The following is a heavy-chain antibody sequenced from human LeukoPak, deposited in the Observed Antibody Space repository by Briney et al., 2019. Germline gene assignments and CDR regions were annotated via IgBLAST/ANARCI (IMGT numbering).Heavy chain of an antibody. V-gene: IGHV4-4*07. CDR1: GGSINNYY. CDR2: VFVTGST. CDR3: ARCGRGGAEWYFDL. J-gene: IGHJ2*01. Sequence: KPSETLSLTCSVSGGSINNYYWSWIRQPAGKGLEWIGRVFVTGSTNYNPSVKSRVIISVDKSKNQFSLKLNSVTAADTAVYCARCGRGGAEWYFDLWGRGTLVTVSS. D-gene: IGHD3-10*01.